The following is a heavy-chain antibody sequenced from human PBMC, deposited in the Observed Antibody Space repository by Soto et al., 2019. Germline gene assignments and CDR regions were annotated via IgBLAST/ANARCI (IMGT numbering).Heavy chain of an antibody. CDR2: ISYDGSNK. CDR1: GFTFSSYA. D-gene: IGHD6-13*01. Sequence: GGSLRLSCAASGFTFSSYAMHWVRQAPGKGLEWVAVISYDGSNKYYADSVKGRFTISRDNSKNTLYLQMNSLRAEDTAVYYCARDWQQLEHTNWFDPWGQGTLVTVSS. V-gene: IGHV3-30-3*01. CDR3: ARDWQQLEHTNWFDP. J-gene: IGHJ5*02.